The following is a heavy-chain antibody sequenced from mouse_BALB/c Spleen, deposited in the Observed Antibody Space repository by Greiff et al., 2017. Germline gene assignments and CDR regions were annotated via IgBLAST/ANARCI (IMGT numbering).Heavy chain of an antibody. D-gene: IGHD2-3*01. CDR3: ARGGNDHYFDY. Sequence: EVQLVESGGGLVKPGGSLKLSCAASGFTFSSYAMSWVRQTPEKRLEWVASISSGGSTYYPDSVKGRFTISRDNARNILYLQMSSLRSEDTAMYYCARGGNDHYFDYWGQGTTLTVSS. J-gene: IGHJ2*01. CDR1: GFTFSSYA. CDR2: ISSGGST. V-gene: IGHV5-6-5*01.